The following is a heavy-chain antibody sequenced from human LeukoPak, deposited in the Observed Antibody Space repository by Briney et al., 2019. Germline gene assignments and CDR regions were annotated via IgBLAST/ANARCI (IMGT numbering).Heavy chain of an antibody. V-gene: IGHV4-34*01. J-gene: IGHJ5*02. CDR1: GGSFSGYY. Sequence: SETLSLTCAVYGGSFSGYYWSWIRQPPGKGLEWIGEINHSGSTNYNPSLKSRVTISVNTSKNQFPLKLSSVTAADTAVYYCAREALAVAGPWGQGTLVTVSS. D-gene: IGHD6-19*01. CDR2: INHSGST. CDR3: AREALAVAGP.